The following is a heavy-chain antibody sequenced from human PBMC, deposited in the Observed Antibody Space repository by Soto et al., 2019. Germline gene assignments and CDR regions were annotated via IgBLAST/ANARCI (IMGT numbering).Heavy chain of an antibody. J-gene: IGHJ4*02. Sequence: GGSLRLSCAASGFTFTRYSMNWVRQAPEKGLEWVSSISSTTNYIYYGDSMKGRFTISRGNAKNSLYLEMNSLRAEDTAVYYCARESEDLTSNFDYWGQGTLVTVSS. CDR1: GFTFTRYS. CDR3: ARESEDLTSNFDY. V-gene: IGHV3-21*06. CDR2: ISSTTNYI.